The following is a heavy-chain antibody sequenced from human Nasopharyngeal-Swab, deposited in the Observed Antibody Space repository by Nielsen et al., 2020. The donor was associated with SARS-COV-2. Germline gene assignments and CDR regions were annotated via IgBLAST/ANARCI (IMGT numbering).Heavy chain of an antibody. J-gene: IGHJ6*03. CDR3: ARVLGEQWLVNYYYYMDV. CDR2: IYYSGST. V-gene: IGHV4-30-4*01. D-gene: IGHD6-19*01. Sequence: RQAPGKGLEWSGYIYYSGSTYYNPSLKSRVTISVDTSKNQLSLKLSSVTAADTAVYYCARVLGEQWLVNYYYYMDVWGKGTTVTVSS.